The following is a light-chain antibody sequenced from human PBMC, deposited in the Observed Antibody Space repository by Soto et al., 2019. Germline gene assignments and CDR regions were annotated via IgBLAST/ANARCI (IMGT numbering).Light chain of an antibody. Sequence: DIQMTQSPSTLSATAGDRVTVTCRASQSVSGWLAWYQQKPGRAPKLLIYAASSLQSGVPSRFSGSGSGTEFTLTISSLQPEDYTSDYCQPSFNTLVSFGGGSKLDIK. J-gene: IGKJ4*01. CDR1: QSVSGW. CDR2: AAS. V-gene: IGKV1-39*01. CDR3: QPSFNTLVS.